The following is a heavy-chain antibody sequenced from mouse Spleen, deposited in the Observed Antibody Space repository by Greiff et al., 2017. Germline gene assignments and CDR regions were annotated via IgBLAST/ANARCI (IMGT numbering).Heavy chain of an antibody. Sequence: QVQLQQSGAELVRPGSSVKISCKASGYAFSSYWMNWVKQRPGQGLEWIGQIYPGDGDTNYNGKFKGKATLTADKSSSTAYMQLSSLTSEDSAVYFCARSYRYDDAWFAYWGQGTLVTVSA. J-gene: IGHJ3*01. D-gene: IGHD2-14*01. V-gene: IGHV1-80*01. CDR3: ARSYRYDDAWFAY. CDR2: IYPGDGDT. CDR1: GYAFSSYW.